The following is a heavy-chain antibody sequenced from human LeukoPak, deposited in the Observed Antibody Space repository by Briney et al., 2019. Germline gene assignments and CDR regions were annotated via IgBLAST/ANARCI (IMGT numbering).Heavy chain of an antibody. V-gene: IGHV3-23*01. Sequence: PGGSLRLSCAASGFTFSSYAMSWVRQAPGKGLEWVSAISGIGGSTYYADSVKGRFTISRDNSKNTLYLQMNSLRAEDTAVYYCAKDPYSSSWYSDAFDIWGQGTMVTVSS. CDR3: AKDPYSSSWYSDAFDI. D-gene: IGHD6-13*01. J-gene: IGHJ3*02. CDR2: ISGIGGST. CDR1: GFTFSSYA.